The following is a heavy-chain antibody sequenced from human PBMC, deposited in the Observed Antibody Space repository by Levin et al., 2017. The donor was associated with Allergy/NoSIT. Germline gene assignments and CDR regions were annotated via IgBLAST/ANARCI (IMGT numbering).Heavy chain of an antibody. CDR2: INPNSGGT. D-gene: IGHD3-3*01. CDR1: GYTFTGYY. Sequence: ASVKVSCKASGYTFTGYYMHWVRQAPGQGLEWMGWINPNSGGTNYAQKFQGRVTMTRDTSISTAYMELSRLRSDDTAVYYCAREDVLRFLEWLPRGWFDPWGQGTLVTVSS. CDR3: AREDVLRFLEWLPRGWFDP. V-gene: IGHV1-2*02. J-gene: IGHJ5*02.